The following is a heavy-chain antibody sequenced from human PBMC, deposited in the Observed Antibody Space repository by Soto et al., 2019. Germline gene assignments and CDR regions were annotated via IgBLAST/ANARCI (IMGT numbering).Heavy chain of an antibody. V-gene: IGHV1-18*01. CDR3: ARGGSSSTSCSWFYCFDP. CDR2: ISAYNGNT. Sequence: QVQLVQSGAEVKKPGASVKVSCKASGYTFTSYGISWVRQAPGQGLEWMGWISAYNGNTNYAQKLQGTVTMTTDTSTRSAYMELMSLSVDDPALSYFARGGSSSTSCSWFYCFDPWGQGTLVTVSP. CDR1: GYTFTSYG. J-gene: IGHJ5*02. D-gene: IGHD2-2*01.